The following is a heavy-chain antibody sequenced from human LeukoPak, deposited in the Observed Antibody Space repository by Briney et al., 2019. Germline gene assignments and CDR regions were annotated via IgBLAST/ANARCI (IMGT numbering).Heavy chain of an antibody. J-gene: IGHJ6*02. CDR1: GGSISSGGYY. D-gene: IGHD6-6*01. Sequence: SETLSLTCTVPGGSISSGGYYWSWIRQHPGKGLEWIGYIYYSGSTYYNPSLKSRVTISVDTSKNQFSLKLSSVTAADTAVYYCARDLVLRGMDVWGQGTTVTVSS. V-gene: IGHV4-31*03. CDR3: ARDLVLRGMDV. CDR2: IYYSGST.